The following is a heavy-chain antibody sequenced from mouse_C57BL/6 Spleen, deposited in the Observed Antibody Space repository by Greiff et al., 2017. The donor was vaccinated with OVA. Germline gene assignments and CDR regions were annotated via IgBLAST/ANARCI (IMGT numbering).Heavy chain of an antibody. CDR3: ARRDYGSSYYWYFDV. J-gene: IGHJ1*03. Sequence: VQLQQSGAELARPGASVKLSCKASGYTFTSYGINWVKQRTGQGLEWIGEIFPRSGNTYYNEKFKGKATLTADKSSSTAYMELRSLTSEDSAVYFCARRDYGSSYYWYFDVWGTGTTVTVSS. CDR2: IFPRSGNT. V-gene: IGHV1-81*01. D-gene: IGHD1-1*01. CDR1: GYTFTSYG.